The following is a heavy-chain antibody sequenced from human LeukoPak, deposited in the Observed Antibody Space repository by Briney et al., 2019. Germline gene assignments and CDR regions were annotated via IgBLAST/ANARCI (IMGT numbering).Heavy chain of an antibody. CDR3: TTVSEWELLPWY. Sequence: GGSLRLSCAASGFTFSSYSMNWVRQAPGKGLEWVGRIKSKTDGGTTDYAAPVKGRFTISRDDSKNTLYLQMNSLKTEDTAVYYCTTVSEWELLPWYWGQGTLVTVSS. V-gene: IGHV3-15*01. D-gene: IGHD1-26*01. CDR2: IKSKTDGGTT. CDR1: GFTFSSYS. J-gene: IGHJ4*02.